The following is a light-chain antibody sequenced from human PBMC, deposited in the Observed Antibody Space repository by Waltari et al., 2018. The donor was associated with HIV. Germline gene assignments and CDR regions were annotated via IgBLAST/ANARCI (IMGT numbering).Light chain of an antibody. CDR2: DTS. V-gene: IGLV7-46*01. CDR1: TGAVTTVHH. J-gene: IGLJ2*01. Sequence: QAVVTQEPSLTVSPGGTVTLTCGSSTGAVTTVHHPYWFQQKSGQAPRTLIYDTSNNHSWTPAPFSGSLLGGKAALTLSGAQPEDEADYFCLLSYAGARPVVFGGGTKLTVL. CDR3: LLSYAGARPVV.